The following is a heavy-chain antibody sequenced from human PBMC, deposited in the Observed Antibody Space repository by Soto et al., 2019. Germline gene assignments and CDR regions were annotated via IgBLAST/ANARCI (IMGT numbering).Heavy chain of an antibody. CDR1: GFTFSSYA. J-gene: IGHJ4*02. CDR2: ISYDGGNK. V-gene: IGHV3-30-3*01. CDR3: ARDQDSGSYHGRAPFDY. Sequence: QVQLVESGGGVVQPGRSLRLSCAASGFTFSSYAMHWVRQAPGKGLEWVAVISYDGGNKYYADSVKGRFTISRDNSKNTLYLQRNSLRAEDTAVYYCARDQDSGSYHGRAPFDYWGQGTLVTVSS. D-gene: IGHD1-26*01.